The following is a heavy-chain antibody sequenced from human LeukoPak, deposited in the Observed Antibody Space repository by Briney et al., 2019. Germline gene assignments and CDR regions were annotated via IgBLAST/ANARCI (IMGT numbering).Heavy chain of an antibody. CDR2: IYYSGST. J-gene: IGHJ3*01. CDR3: ARELRYDNSDSGAF. CDR1: GGSISSYY. Sequence: SETLSLTCTVSGGSISSYYWSWIRQPPGKGLEWIGYIYYSGSTNYNPSLKSRVTISVDTSKNQFSLKLSSVTAADTAVYYCARELRYDNSDSGAFWDQGTVVTVSS. D-gene: IGHD3-22*01. V-gene: IGHV4-59*12.